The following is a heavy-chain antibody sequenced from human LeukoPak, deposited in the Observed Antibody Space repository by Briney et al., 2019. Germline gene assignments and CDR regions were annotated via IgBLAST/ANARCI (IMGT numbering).Heavy chain of an antibody. J-gene: IGHJ6*02. V-gene: IGHV1-69*13. CDR2: IIPIFGTA. Sequence: GASVTVSCKVSGYTLTELSMHWVRQAPGQGLEWMGGIIPIFGTANYAQKFQGRVTITADESTSTAYMELSSLRSEDTAVYYCARLDEYSSSSRYYGMDVWGQGTTVTVSS. CDR1: GYTLTELS. CDR3: ARLDEYSSSSRYYGMDV. D-gene: IGHD6-6*01.